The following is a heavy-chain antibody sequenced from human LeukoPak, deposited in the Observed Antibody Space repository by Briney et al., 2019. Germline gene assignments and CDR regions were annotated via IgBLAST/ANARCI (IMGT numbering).Heavy chain of an antibody. J-gene: IGHJ6*03. V-gene: IGHV1-8*03. CDR3: ARAPSWNYNRYYYYYVDV. CDR1: GYTFTNFD. Sequence: ASVKVSCKTSGYTFTNFDINWVRQASGHGLEWMGWMNPNSGNTGYAQKFQGRVTTTRNTSISTAYMELSSLRSEDTAVYYCARAPSWNYNRYYYYYVDVWGRGTTVTVSS. D-gene: IGHD1-7*01. CDR2: MNPNSGNT.